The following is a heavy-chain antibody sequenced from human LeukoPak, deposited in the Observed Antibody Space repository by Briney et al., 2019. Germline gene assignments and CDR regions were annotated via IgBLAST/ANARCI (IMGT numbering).Heavy chain of an antibody. Sequence: SETLSLTCTVSGGSISSYYWGWIRQPPGQGLEWIGYISDTGNTNYSPSLKSRVTISLDTSKNQFSLKLSSVTTADTAVYYCARSTTTSDDWGQGTLVTVSS. D-gene: IGHD4-11*01. CDR3: ARSTTTSDD. V-gene: IGHV4-59*01. J-gene: IGHJ4*02. CDR1: GGSISSYY. CDR2: ISDTGNT.